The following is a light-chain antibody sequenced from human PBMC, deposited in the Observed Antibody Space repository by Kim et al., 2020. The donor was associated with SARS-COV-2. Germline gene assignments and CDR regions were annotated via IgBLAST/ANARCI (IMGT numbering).Light chain of an antibody. V-gene: IGLV3-19*01. CDR1: SLRSYY. J-gene: IGLJ2*01. CDR2: GKN. CDR3: NSRDSNDNVV. Sequence: SSELTQDPAVSVALGQTVRITCQGDSLRSYYATWYQQKPGQAPILVIYGKNNRPSGIPDRISGSSSGNTACLTITGTQAGAEADYYCNSRDSNDNVVFGG.